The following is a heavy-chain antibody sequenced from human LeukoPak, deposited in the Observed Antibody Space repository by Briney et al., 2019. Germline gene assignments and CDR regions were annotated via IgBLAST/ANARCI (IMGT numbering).Heavy chain of an antibody. CDR3: ARGDRGYYSTPVDY. D-gene: IGHD3-22*01. J-gene: IGHJ4*02. Sequence: GGSLRLSCAASGFTFSSYAMSWVRQAPGKGLEWVANIKQDGSEKYYVDSVKGRFTISRDNAKNLLYLQMNSLRAEDTAVYYCARGDRGYYSTPVDYWGQGTLVTVSS. V-gene: IGHV3-7*01. CDR1: GFTFSSYA. CDR2: IKQDGSEK.